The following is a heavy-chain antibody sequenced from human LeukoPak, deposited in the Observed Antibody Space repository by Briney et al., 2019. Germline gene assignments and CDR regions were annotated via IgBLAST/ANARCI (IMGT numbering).Heavy chain of an antibody. CDR3: ARGGRSSWGDAFDI. J-gene: IGHJ3*02. V-gene: IGHV4-4*07. Sequence: SETLSLTCTVSGGSISSYYWSWIRQPAGKGLEWIGRIYTSGSTNYNPSLKSRVTMSVDTSKNQFSLKLSSVTAADTALYYCARGGRSSWGDAFDIWGLGTMVTVSS. D-gene: IGHD6-13*01. CDR1: GGSISSYY. CDR2: IYTSGST.